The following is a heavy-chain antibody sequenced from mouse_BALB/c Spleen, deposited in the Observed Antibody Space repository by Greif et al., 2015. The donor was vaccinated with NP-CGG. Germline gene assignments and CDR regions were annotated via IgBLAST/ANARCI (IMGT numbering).Heavy chain of an antibody. CDR3: ARSGDYDLYYFDY. D-gene: IGHD2-4*01. V-gene: IGHV3-2*02. CDR1: GYSITSDYA. Sequence: ESGPGLVKPSQSLSLTCTVTGYSITSDYAWNWIRQFPGNKLEWMGYISYSGSTSYNPSLKSRISITRDTSRNQFFLQLNSVTTEDTATYYCARSGDYDLYYFDYWGQGTTLTVSS. J-gene: IGHJ2*01. CDR2: ISYSGST.